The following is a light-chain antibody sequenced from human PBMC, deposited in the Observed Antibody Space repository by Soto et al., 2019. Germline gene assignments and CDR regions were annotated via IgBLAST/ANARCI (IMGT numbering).Light chain of an antibody. CDR1: SSDVGGSNY. CDR2: DVS. V-gene: IGLV2-14*03. J-gene: IGLJ3*02. Sequence: QSALTQPASVSGSPGQSITISCTGTSSDVGGSNYVSWYRQHPGKAPKLMIYDVSNRPSGVSNRFSGSKSGNTASLTISGLQAEDEADDYCSAYTSSSTLGVFGGGTKLTVL. CDR3: SAYTSSSTLGV.